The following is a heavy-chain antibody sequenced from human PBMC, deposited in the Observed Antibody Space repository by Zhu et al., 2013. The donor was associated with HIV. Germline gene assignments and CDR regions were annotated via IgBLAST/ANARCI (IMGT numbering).Heavy chain of an antibody. CDR2: INHSGST. D-gene: IGHD3-10*01. CDR3: ARSRWVWFRDRPDYFDY. Sequence: VQLQQWGAGLLKPSETLSLTCAVYGGSFSGYYWSWIRQPPGKGLEWIGEINHSGSTNYNPSLKSRVTISVDTSKNQFSLKLSSVTAADTAVYYCARSRWVWFRDRPDYFDYWGQGTLVTVSS. J-gene: IGHJ4*02. CDR1: GGSFSGYY. V-gene: IGHV4-34*01.